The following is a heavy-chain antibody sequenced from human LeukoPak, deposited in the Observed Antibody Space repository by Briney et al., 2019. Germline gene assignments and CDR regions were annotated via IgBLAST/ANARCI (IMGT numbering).Heavy chain of an antibody. CDR3: ARAIGIEYYYYGMDV. V-gene: IGHV1-18*01. Sequence: ASVKVSCKASGYTFTSYGISWVRQAPGQGLEWMGWISAYNGNTNYAQKLQGRVTMTTDTSTSTAYMEPRSLRSDDTAVYYCARAIGIEYYYYGMDVWGQGTTVTVSS. J-gene: IGHJ6*02. D-gene: IGHD3-10*01. CDR1: GYTFTSYG. CDR2: ISAYNGNT.